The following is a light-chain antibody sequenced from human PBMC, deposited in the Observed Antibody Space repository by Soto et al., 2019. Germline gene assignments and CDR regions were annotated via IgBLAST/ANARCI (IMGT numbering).Light chain of an antibody. Sequence: QSVLTQPASVSGSPGQSIALSCTGTSSDVGTYNLVSWYQRHPGKAPKLLISEGGKRPSGVSDRFSGSKSGNTASLTISGLQAEDEADYYCCSFAAGNTYVFGTGTKLTVL. J-gene: IGLJ1*01. V-gene: IGLV2-23*01. CDR2: EGG. CDR3: CSFAAGNTYV. CDR1: SSDVGTYNL.